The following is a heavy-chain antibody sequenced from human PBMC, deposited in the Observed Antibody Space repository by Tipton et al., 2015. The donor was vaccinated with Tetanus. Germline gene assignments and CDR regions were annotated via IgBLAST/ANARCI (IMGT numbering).Heavy chain of an antibody. V-gene: IGHV5-51*01. D-gene: IGHD6-6*01. CDR2: IYPGASDA. CDR1: GYSFTSYS. J-gene: IGHJ3*02. CDR3: ARHPSQDAFDI. Sequence: QLVQSGAEVKKPGESLKISCKGSGYSFTSYSIGWVRQMSGKGLEWMGIIYPGASDAIDSPSFQGQVTISADNSIRTAYVQWSSLKASDTAMYYCARHPSQDAFDIWGQGTMVTVSS.